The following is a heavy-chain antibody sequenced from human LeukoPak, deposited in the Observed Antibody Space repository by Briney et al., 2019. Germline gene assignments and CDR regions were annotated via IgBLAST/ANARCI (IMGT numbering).Heavy chain of an antibody. J-gene: IGHJ2*01. CDR1: GFTFSSYA. CDR3: ARKIGGAVAGNWYFDL. CDR2: ISYDGSNK. V-gene: IGHV3-30-3*01. Sequence: GRSLRLSCAASGFTFSSYAMHWVRQAPGKGLEWLAVISYDGSNKYYADSVKGRFTISRDNSKNTLYLQMNSLRAEDTAVYYCARKIGGAVAGNWYFDLWGRGTLVIVSS. D-gene: IGHD6-19*01.